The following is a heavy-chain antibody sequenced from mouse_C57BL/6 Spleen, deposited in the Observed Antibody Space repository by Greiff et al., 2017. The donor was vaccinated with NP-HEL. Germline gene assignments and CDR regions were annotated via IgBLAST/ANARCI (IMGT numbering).Heavy chain of an antibody. V-gene: IGHV1-55*01. CDR2: IYPGSGST. CDR3: ARGGNWDGAMDY. D-gene: IGHD4-1*01. Sequence: VQLQQPGAELVKPGASVKMSCKASGYTFTSYWITWVKQRPGQGLEWIGDIYPGSGSTNYNEKFKSKATLTVDTSSSTAYMQLSSLTSEDSAVYYCARGGNWDGAMDYWGQGTSVTVSS. J-gene: IGHJ4*01. CDR1: GYTFTSYW.